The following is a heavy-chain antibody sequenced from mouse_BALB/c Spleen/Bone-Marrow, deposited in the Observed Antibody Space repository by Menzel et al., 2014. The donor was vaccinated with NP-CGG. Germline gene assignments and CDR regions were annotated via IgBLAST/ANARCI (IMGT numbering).Heavy chain of an antibody. CDR1: GYTFTDYW. CDR3: AFYYGNYGDY. Sequence: QVQLQQSGAELVMPGASVKMSCKASGYTFTDYWMHWVKQRPGQGLEWIGAIDTSDSYTSYNQKFKGKATLTVDESSSTAYMQLSSLTSEDSAVYYCAFYYGNYGDYWGQGPTLTVSS. V-gene: IGHV1-69*01. J-gene: IGHJ2*01. CDR2: IDTSDSYT. D-gene: IGHD2-1*01.